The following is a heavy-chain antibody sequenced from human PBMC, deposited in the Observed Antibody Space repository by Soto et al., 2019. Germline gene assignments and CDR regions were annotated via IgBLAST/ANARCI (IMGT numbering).Heavy chain of an antibody. Sequence: GGSLRLSCAASGFTFDDYAMHWVRQAPGKGLEWVPGISWNSGSIGYADSVKGRFTISRDNSKNSVNLQMNSLRAEDTAVYYCARDPWAADYWGQGTLVTVS. CDR2: ISWNSGSI. D-gene: IGHD3-16*01. V-gene: IGHV3-9*01. J-gene: IGHJ4*02. CDR3: ARDPWAADY. CDR1: GFTFDDYA.